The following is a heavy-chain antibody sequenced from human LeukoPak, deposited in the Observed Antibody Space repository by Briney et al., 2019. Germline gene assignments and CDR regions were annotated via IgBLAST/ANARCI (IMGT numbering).Heavy chain of an antibody. CDR3: ARVVAVAAAEHYYYYYMDV. D-gene: IGHD6-13*01. Sequence: GGSLRLSCAASGFTFSSYGMSWVRQAPGKGLEWVSAISGSGGNTYSADSVKGRFTISRDNSKNTLYLQMNSLRAEDTAVYYCARVVAVAAAEHYYYYYMDVWGKGTTVTISS. J-gene: IGHJ6*03. CDR1: GFTFSSYG. V-gene: IGHV3-23*01. CDR2: ISGSGGNT.